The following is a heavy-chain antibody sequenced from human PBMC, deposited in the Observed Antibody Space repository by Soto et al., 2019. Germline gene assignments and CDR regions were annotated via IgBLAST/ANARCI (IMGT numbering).Heavy chain of an antibody. V-gene: IGHV3-13*01. CDR1: GFTFSSYD. J-gene: IGHJ4*02. CDR3: TGGADGFDY. Sequence: GGSLRLSCAASGFTFSSYDFHWVRQATGKGLEWVSGIATTGDTYYVDSVEGRFTTSREKAKNSLYLQMNNLRAGDTAVYYCTGGADGFDYGGPGPLV. D-gene: IGHD2-8*01. CDR2: IATTGDT.